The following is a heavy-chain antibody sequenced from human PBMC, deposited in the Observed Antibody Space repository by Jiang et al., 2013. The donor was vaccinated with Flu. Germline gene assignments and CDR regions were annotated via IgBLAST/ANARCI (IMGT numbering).Heavy chain of an antibody. CDR2: ISSSSSTI. D-gene: IGHD4-11*01. CDR1: GFTFSSYS. CDR3: ARDPLTVTTHYYYGMDV. J-gene: IGHJ6*02. V-gene: IGHV3-48*02. Sequence: VQLLESGGGLVQPGGSLRLSCAASGFTFSSYSMNWVRQAPGKGLEWVSYISSSSSTIYYADSVKGRFTISRDNAKNSLYLQMNSLRDEDTAVYYCARDPLTVTTHYYYGMDVWGQGTTVTVSS.